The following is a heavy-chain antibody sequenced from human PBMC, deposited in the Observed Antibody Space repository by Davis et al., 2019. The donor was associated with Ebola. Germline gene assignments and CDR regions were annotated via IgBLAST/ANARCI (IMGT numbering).Heavy chain of an antibody. CDR1: GFTFSSYG. Sequence: PGGSLRLSCAASGFTFSSYGMSWVRQAPGKGLEWVAIISGSGGSTHYVDSVKGRFTISRDNSKNSLYLQMNSLRAEDTAVYYCAKDSSHVAGREPLDYWGQGTLVTVSS. V-gene: IGHV3-23*01. CDR3: AKDSSHVAGREPLDY. J-gene: IGHJ4*02. D-gene: IGHD1-14*01. CDR2: ISGSGGST.